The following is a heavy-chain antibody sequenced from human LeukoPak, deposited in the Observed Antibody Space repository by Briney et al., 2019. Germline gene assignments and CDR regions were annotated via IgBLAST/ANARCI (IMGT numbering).Heavy chain of an antibody. CDR1: GYTFTGYY. CDR2: INPNSGGT. D-gene: IGHD3-22*01. Sequence: GASVKVSCKASGYTFTGYYMHWVRQAPGQGLEWMGRINPNSGGTNYAQKFQGRVTMTRDTSISTAYMELSRLRSDDTAVYYCARASLIDYYDSSGHRRSIRGNIDYWGQGTLVTVSS. V-gene: IGHV1-2*06. CDR3: ARASLIDYYDSSGHRRSIRGNIDY. J-gene: IGHJ4*02.